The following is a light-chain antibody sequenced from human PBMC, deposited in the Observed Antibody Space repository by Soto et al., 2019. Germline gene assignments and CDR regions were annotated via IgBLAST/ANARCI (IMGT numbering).Light chain of an antibody. J-gene: IGKJ4*01. CDR2: LGS. CDR3: MQVLQPPLT. V-gene: IGKV2-28*01. Sequence: DIVMTQSPLSLPVTPGEPASISCRSSQSLLHSNGKNYLGWFLQKPGHSPQLLIYLGSSRASGVPARCSGSGSGTDFTLKISRVEAEDVGVYYCMQVLQPPLTFGGGPKVEIK. CDR1: QSLLHSNGKNY.